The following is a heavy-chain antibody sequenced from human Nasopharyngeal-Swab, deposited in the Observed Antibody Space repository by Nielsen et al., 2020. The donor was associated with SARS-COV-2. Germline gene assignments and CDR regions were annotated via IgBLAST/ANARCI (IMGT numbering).Heavy chain of an antibody. J-gene: IGHJ4*02. Sequence: GSLRLSCTVSGGSISSYYWSWIRQPPGKRLEWIGYIYYSGSTNYNPSLKSRVTISVDTSKNQFSQKLSSVTAADTAVYYCARHVSTTIFGVVIISYFDYWGQGTLVTVSS. CDR3: ARHVSTTIFGVVIISYFDY. V-gene: IGHV4-59*08. CDR1: GGSISSYY. CDR2: IYYSGST. D-gene: IGHD3-3*01.